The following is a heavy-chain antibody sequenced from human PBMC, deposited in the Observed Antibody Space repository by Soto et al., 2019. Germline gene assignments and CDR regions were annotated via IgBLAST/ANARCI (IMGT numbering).Heavy chain of an antibody. CDR3: ARDIQYDFPPFYYYGMDV. D-gene: IGHD3-3*01. Sequence: QVQLVQSGAEVKKPGASVKVSCKASGYTFTGYYMHWVRQAPGQGLEWMGWINPNSGGTNYAQKFQGWVTMTRDTSISTAYMELSRLRSDDTAVYYCARDIQYDFPPFYYYGMDVWGQGTTVTVSS. J-gene: IGHJ6*02. CDR1: GYTFTGYY. CDR2: INPNSGGT. V-gene: IGHV1-2*04.